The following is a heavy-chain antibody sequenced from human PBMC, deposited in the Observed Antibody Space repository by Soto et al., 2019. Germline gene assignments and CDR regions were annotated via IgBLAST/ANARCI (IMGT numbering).Heavy chain of an antibody. J-gene: IGHJ6*02. Sequence: PGGSLRLSCAASGFTFSSYNMNWVRQAPGKGLEWVSSISGIGTYIYHADSVKGRFTISRDNAKNSLFLQMNSLRAEDTAVYYCARVSSSRYYYYGMDVWGQGTTVTVSS. CDR3: ARVSSSRYYYYGMDV. V-gene: IGHV3-21*01. D-gene: IGHD6-6*01. CDR2: ISGIGTYI. CDR1: GFTFSSYN.